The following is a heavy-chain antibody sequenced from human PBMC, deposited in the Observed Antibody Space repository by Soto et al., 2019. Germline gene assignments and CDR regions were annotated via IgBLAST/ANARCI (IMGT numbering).Heavy chain of an antibody. V-gene: IGHV3-23*01. CDR1: GFTFTTYA. J-gene: IGHJ4*02. CDR2: ITGSVGGT. D-gene: IGHD6-19*01. CDR3: AKGCLTVAGPSCS. Sequence: EVQLLESGGGLVQPGGSLRLSCAASGFTFTTYAMSWVRQAPGKGLECVSSITGSVGGTYYADSVKGRFTISRDNTKNTLYLQMNSLRAEDTALYYCAKGCLTVAGPSCSWGQGALVTVSS.